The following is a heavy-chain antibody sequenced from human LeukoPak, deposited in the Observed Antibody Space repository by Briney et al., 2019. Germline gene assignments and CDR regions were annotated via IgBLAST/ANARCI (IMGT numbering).Heavy chain of an antibody. CDR3: VKASPGSGYSSHFDY. V-gene: IGHV3-9*03. D-gene: IGHD6-19*01. J-gene: IGHJ4*02. CDR1: GFTFDDYA. CDR2: ISWNSDMR. Sequence: GGSLRLSCAASGFTFDDYAMHWVRQAPGKGLEWVSGISWNSDMRGYADSVKGRFTISRDNAKNSLYLQMNSLRAEDMALYYCVKASPGSGYSSHFDYWGQGTLVTVSS.